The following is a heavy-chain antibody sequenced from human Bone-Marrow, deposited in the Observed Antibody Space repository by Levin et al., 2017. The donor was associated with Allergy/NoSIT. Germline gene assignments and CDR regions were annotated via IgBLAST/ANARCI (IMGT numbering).Heavy chain of an antibody. Sequence: PSETLSLTCSVSGGSISSGTSSWSWIRQPPGKGLEWIGYIYHSGTTYYNPSLKSRVTISVDASKNQFSLNLSSVTAADTAVYYCAGGGAWFGELSSAFDYWGQGTLVTVSS. J-gene: IGHJ4*02. CDR2: IYHSGTT. D-gene: IGHD3-10*01. CDR3: AGGGAWFGELSSAFDY. CDR1: GGSISSGTSS. V-gene: IGHV4-30-2*01.